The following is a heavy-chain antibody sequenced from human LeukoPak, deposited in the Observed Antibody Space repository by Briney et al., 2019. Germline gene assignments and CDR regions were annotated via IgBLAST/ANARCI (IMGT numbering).Heavy chain of an antibody. Sequence: ASVKVSCKASGYTFTSYDINWVRQATGQGLEWMGWMNPNSGNTGYAQKFQGRVTITRNTSISTAYMELSSLRSEDTAVYYCARPARSYSDYDVCDSWGQGTLVTVSS. CDR2: MNPNSGNT. V-gene: IGHV1-8*03. CDR3: ARPARSYSDYDVCDS. J-gene: IGHJ5*01. CDR1: GYTFTSYD. D-gene: IGHD5-12*01.